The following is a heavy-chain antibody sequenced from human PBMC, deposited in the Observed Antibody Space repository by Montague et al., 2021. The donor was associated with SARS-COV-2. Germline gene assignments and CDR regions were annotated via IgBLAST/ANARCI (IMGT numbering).Heavy chain of an antibody. Sequence: SETLSLTCTVSGGSISSGGYYWGWIRQHPGKGLEWIGSIYYSGSTYYNPSLRSRVSLSVDTSKNQFSLSLSSVTVADTAVYFCARQLPCCCAPNHCDPCYFDGWGQGALVTVSS. V-gene: IGHV4-39*01. D-gene: IGHD3-10*02. CDR1: GGSISSGGYY. CDR3: ARQLPCCCAPNHCDPCYFDG. CDR2: IYYSGST. J-gene: IGHJ4*03.